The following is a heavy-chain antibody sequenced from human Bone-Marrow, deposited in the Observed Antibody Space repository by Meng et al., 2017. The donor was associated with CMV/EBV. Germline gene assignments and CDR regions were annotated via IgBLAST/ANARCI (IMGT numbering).Heavy chain of an antibody. D-gene: IGHD6-6*01. CDR3: ARKRKGSSSSPSYYFDY. Sequence: SLKISCAASGFTFDDYAMHWVRQAPGKGLEWVSGISWNSGSIGYADSVKGRFTISRDNSKNTLYLQMNSLRAEDTAVYYCARKRKGSSSSPSYYFDYWGQGTLVTVSS. CDR2: ISWNSGSI. CDR1: GFTFDDYA. J-gene: IGHJ4*02. V-gene: IGHV3-9*01.